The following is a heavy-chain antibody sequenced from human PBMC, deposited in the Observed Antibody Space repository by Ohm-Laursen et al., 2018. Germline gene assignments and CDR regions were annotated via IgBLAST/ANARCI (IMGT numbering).Heavy chain of an antibody. D-gene: IGHD3-22*01. Sequence: SLRLSCAASGFTVSINYMSWVRQAPGKGLEWISVIYSGGSTYSADSVKGRFTISRDNSKNMLYLQMNSLRAEDTAVYYCARDPGYYYDSSGYYSHWGQGTLVTVSS. CDR3: ARDPGYYYDSSGYYSH. J-gene: IGHJ4*02. V-gene: IGHV3-53*01. CDR2: IYSGGST. CDR1: GFTVSINY.